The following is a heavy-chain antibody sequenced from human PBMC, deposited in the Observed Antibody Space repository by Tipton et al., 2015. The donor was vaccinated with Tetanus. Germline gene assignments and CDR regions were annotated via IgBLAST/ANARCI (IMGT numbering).Heavy chain of an antibody. CDR3: ARANYDFPKKGPFDS. D-gene: IGHD3-3*01. J-gene: IGHJ4*02. Sequence: TLSLTCSVPGGAISPYYWNWIRQPAGKGLEWIGRLYPSGETNYNPTLKSRITVSQDTSKNQFSLRLTSVTAADTAVYYCARANYDFPKKGPFDSWGQGSLVIVSS. CDR1: GGAISPYY. CDR2: LYPSGET. V-gene: IGHV4-4*07.